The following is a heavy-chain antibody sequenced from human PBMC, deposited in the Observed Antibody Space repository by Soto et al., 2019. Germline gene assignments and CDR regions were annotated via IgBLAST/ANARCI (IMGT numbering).Heavy chain of an antibody. Sequence: SETLSLTCTVSGGSISSGGYYWSWIRQHPGRGLEWMGYTYRSGNAYYNPSLESRLTISVDPSKNQFSLKLSSVTAADTAMYYCARHDARPGFGMDAWGQGTTVTVSS. V-gene: IGHV4-31*03. J-gene: IGHJ6*02. CDR1: GGSISSGGYY. CDR3: ARHDARPGFGMDA. D-gene: IGHD6-6*01. CDR2: TYRSGNA.